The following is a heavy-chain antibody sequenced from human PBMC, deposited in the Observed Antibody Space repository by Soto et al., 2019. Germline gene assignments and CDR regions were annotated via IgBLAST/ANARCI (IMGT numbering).Heavy chain of an antibody. J-gene: IGHJ6*02. D-gene: IGHD2-2*01. CDR1: GFIVSSHY. CDR3: AKDRRDCSSVSCYGSFYYGMDV. Sequence: EVQLVETGGGLIQPGGSLRLSCAASGFIVSSHYMSWVRQAPGKGLEWVSAIYSGGSTYYTDSVGGRFTISSDVSKNILYIQMNSLRADDTAVYYCAKDRRDCSSVSCYGSFYYGMDVWGQGTTVIVSS. CDR2: IYSGGST. V-gene: IGHV3-53*02.